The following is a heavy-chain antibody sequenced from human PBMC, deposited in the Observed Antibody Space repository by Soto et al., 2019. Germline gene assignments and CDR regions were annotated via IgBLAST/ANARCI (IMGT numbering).Heavy chain of an antibody. CDR1: GYSFTSYW. V-gene: IGHV5-51*01. CDR3: AGGGVRGVITRTRNYYGMDV. CDR2: IYPGDSDT. J-gene: IGHJ6*02. Sequence: GESLKISCKGSGYSFTSYWIGWVRQVPVKGLECMGIIYPGDSDTRYSPSFQGQVTISADKSISTAYLQWSSLKASDTAMYYCAGGGVRGVITRTRNYYGMDVWGQGTTVTVSS. D-gene: IGHD3-10*01.